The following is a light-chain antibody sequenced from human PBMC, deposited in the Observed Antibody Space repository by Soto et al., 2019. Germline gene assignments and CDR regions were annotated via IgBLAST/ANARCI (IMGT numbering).Light chain of an antibody. V-gene: IGLV1-51*02. CDR1: SANTGNNY. Sequence: QSVLTQPPSVSAAPGQKVTISCSGSSANTGNNYVSWYQQHPGTAPKLLIYENNKRPSGIPDRFSGSKSGTSATLGITGLQTGDEADYYCGTWDSSLSAGVFGTGTKVTVL. CDR3: GTWDSSLSAGV. CDR2: ENN. J-gene: IGLJ1*01.